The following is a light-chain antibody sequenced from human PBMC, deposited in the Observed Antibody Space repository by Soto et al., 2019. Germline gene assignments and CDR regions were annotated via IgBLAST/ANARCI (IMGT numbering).Light chain of an antibody. CDR1: QTISSW. CDR2: AAS. J-gene: IGKJ1*01. V-gene: IGKV1-5*01. CDR3: QQYKSYSPLT. Sequence: DIQMTQSPSTLSASVGDRVTITCRASQTISSWLAWYQQKPGKAPNLLIYAASSLESGVPSRFSGSGSGTEFTLTISSLQPDDFVTYYCQQYKSYSPLTFGQGTKVEIK.